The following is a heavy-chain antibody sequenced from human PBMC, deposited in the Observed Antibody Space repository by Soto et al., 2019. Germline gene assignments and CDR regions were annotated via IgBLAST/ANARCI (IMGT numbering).Heavy chain of an antibody. CDR2: IIPIFGTA. Sequence: QVQLVQSGAEVKKPGSSVKVSCKASGGTFSSYAISWVRQAPGQGLEWMGGIIPIFGTANYAQKFQGRVTSTADESTSTAYMELSSLRSEDTAVYYCARDPAARTDGPYNWFDPWGQGTLVTVSS. D-gene: IGHD6-6*01. J-gene: IGHJ5*02. V-gene: IGHV1-69*01. CDR3: ARDPAARTDGPYNWFDP. CDR1: GGTFSSYA.